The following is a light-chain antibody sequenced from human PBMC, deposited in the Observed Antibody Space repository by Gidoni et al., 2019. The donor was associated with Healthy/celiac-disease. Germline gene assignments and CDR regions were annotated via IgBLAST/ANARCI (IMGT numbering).Light chain of an antibody. Sequence: DIQMTQSPSSLSASVGDRVTITCQASQDISNYLNWYQQKPGKAPKLLIYDASNLETGVPSRFSGSGSGTDFTFTISSLQPEDIATYYCQQYDNLPVTCGPGTKVDIK. CDR3: QQYDNLPVT. CDR1: QDISNY. V-gene: IGKV1-33*01. J-gene: IGKJ3*01. CDR2: DAS.